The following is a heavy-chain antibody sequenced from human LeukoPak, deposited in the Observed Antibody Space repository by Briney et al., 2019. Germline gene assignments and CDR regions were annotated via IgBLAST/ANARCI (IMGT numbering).Heavy chain of an antibody. CDR2: INGSGGST. Sequence: HGGSLRLSCGASGFTFRSYAMSWVRQAPGKGLEWVSAINGSGGSTYYADSVKGRFTISRDNSKNTLYLKMNSLRAEDTAVYYCAKGMYSSSPQNWFDPWGQGTLVTVSS. V-gene: IGHV3-23*01. CDR3: AKGMYSSSPQNWFDP. D-gene: IGHD6-6*01. CDR1: GFTFRSYA. J-gene: IGHJ5*02.